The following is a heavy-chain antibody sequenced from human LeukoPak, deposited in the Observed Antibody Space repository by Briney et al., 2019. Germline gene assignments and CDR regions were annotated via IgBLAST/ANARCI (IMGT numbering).Heavy chain of an antibody. J-gene: IGHJ4*02. CDR2: ISSSSSYI. V-gene: IGHV3-21*01. Sequence: GGSLRLSCAASGFTFSSYSMNWVRQAPGKGLEWVSSISSSSSYIYYADSVKGRFTISRDNAKNSLYLQMNSLRAEDTAVYYCARGYRVRGVISYYFDYWGQGTLVTVSS. D-gene: IGHD3-10*01. CDR3: ARGYRVRGVISYYFDY. CDR1: GFTFSSYS.